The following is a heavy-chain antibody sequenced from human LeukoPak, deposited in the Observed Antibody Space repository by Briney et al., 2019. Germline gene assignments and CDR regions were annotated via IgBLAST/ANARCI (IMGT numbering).Heavy chain of an antibody. CDR3: ARANSGCSYAYCDS. D-gene: IGHD5-18*01. CDR2: TYHSGST. CDR1: GGSISSVNW. J-gene: IGHJ4*02. Sequence: PSGTLSLTCAVSGGSISSVNWWIWVRQTPGKGLEWIGETYHSGSTNYNPSLKSRVTISVDKSKNQFSLNLTSVTAADTAVYYCARANSGCSYAYCDSWGQGTLVTVSS. V-gene: IGHV4-4*02.